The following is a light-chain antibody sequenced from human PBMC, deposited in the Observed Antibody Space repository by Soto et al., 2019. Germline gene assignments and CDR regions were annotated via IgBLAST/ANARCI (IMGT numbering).Light chain of an antibody. J-gene: IGKJ1*01. CDR1: QSVRSN. CDR3: QQYNNWPQT. Sequence: EIVMTQSPATLSVSPGERATLSCRASQSVRSNLAWSQQKPGQPPRLLIYGVSTRTTGIPARFSGSWSGTVFTLTISSLQSEVFAVYYCQQYNNWPQTFGQGTKVEIK. V-gene: IGKV3-15*01. CDR2: GVS.